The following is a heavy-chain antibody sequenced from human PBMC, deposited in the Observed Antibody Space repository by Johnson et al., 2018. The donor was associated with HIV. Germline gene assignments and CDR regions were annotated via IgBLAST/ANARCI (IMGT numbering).Heavy chain of an antibody. CDR3: TRDEEVMYAMGAFDI. V-gene: IGHV3-66*01. J-gene: IGHJ3*02. Sequence: VQLVESGGGLVQPGGSLRLSCAASGFTFSSYVMSWVRQAPGKGLEWVSAIYADGGTYYPDSVKARFTISRDRSENSLYLQMNSLRAEDTAVYYCTRDEEVMYAMGAFDIWGQGTMVSVSS. CDR2: IYADGGT. D-gene: IGHD2-8*02. CDR1: GFTFSSYV.